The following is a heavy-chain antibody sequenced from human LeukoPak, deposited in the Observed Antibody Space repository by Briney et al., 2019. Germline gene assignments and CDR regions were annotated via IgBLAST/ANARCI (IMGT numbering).Heavy chain of an antibody. CDR2: IFGGGNT. J-gene: IGHJ4*02. CDR1: GFTVNYNY. V-gene: IGHV3-53*01. Sequence: GGSLRLSCAASGFTVNYNYMTWVRQAPGKGLEWVSLIFGGGNTYYADSVKGRFTISRDNSKSTLYLQMNSLRVEDTAAYYCATSIPDYYHSGAYYAYPFDYWGQGTLVTVSS. D-gene: IGHD3-22*01. CDR3: ATSIPDYYHSGAYYAYPFDY.